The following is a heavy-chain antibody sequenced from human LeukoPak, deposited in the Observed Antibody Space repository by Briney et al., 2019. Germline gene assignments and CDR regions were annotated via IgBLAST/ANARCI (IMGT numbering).Heavy chain of an antibody. CDR2: IYYSGST. Sequence: SETLFLTCTVSGGSISGKYWSWIRQPPGKGPEWIGYIYYSGSTNYNPSLKSRVTIPVDTPKDQSSRKMNSVTAADTAVYYCARLASRGWTKCDYWGQGTLVTVSS. J-gene: IGHJ4*02. D-gene: IGHD6-19*01. CDR3: ARLASRGWTKCDY. V-gene: IGHV4-59*08. CDR1: GGSISGKY.